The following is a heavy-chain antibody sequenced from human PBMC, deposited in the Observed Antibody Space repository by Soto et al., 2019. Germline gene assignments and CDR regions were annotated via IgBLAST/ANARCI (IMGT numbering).Heavy chain of an antibody. CDR3: ARSYAFTRDYYDYGMDV. Sequence: QVQLVQSGAEVKKPGSSGKVSCKASGGTFSSYAISWVRQAPGQGLEWMGGIIPIFGTANYAQKFQGRVTITADESTSTAYMELSSLRAEDTAVYYCARSYAFTRDYYDYGMDVWGQGTTVTVSS. CDR1: GGTFSSYA. V-gene: IGHV1-69*12. J-gene: IGHJ6*02. D-gene: IGHD3-16*01. CDR2: IIPIFGTA.